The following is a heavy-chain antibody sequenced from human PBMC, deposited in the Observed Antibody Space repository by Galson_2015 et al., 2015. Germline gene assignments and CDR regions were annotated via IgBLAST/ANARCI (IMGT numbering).Heavy chain of an antibody. V-gene: IGHV3-15*01. CDR2: IKSKTDGGTT. CDR1: KFTFSNAW. CDR3: TTLSSYYDFWSGSPAYYYMDV. D-gene: IGHD3-3*01. Sequence: SLRLSCAASKFTFSNAWMSWVRQAPGKGLEWVGRIKSKTDGGTTDYAAPVKGRFTISRDDSKNMLYLQMNSLKTEDTAVYYCTTLSSYYDFWSGSPAYYYMDVWGKGTTVTVSS. J-gene: IGHJ6*03.